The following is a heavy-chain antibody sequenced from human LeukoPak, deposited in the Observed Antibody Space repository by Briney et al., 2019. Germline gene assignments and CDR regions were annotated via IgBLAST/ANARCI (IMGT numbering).Heavy chain of an antibody. Sequence: ASVKVSCKASGGTFSNYAISWVRQAPGQGLEWMGWINPNSGGTNYAQKFQGRVTMTRDTSISTAYMELSRLRSDDTAVYYCARVARLGYCSGGSCLDFDYWGQGTLVTVSS. V-gene: IGHV1-2*02. CDR2: INPNSGGT. CDR1: GGTFSNYA. D-gene: IGHD2-15*01. CDR3: ARVARLGYCSGGSCLDFDY. J-gene: IGHJ4*02.